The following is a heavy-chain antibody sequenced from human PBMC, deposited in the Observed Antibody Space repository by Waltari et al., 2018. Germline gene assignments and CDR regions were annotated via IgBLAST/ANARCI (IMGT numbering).Heavy chain of an antibody. D-gene: IGHD3-10*01. CDR2: MSGSGSST. J-gene: IGHJ4*02. CDR1: GFTFRNYA. CDR3: AKQGREYYFDY. V-gene: IGHV3-23*01. Sequence: EVQLLESGGGLVQPGGSLRLSCAASGFTFRNYAMGWVRQAPGKGLEWVSAMSGSGSSTYYTDSVRGRFTISRDNSKNTLYLQMNSLRAEDTAVYYCAKQGREYYFDYWGQGTLVTVSS.